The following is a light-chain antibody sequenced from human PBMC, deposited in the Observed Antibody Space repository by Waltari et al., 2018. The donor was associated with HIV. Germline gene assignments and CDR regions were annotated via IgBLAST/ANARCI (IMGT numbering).Light chain of an antibody. CDR1: QNIYHY. CDR3: QQSSDLPST. CDR2: AAS. Sequence: DIQMTHSPSSPSASIGDIVTVTCRASQNIYHYLNWYQHEPGKPPKLLIYAASTLQSGVPSRFSASGSGTDFTLTIDNLQPEDFATYYCQQSSDLPSTFGPGTKVDLK. V-gene: IGKV1-39*01. J-gene: IGKJ3*01.